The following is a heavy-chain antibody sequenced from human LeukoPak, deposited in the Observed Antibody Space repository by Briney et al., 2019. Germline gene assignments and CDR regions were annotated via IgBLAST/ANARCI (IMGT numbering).Heavy chain of an antibody. CDR1: GFTFSSYA. Sequence: GGSLRLSCAASGFTFSSYAMSWVRQTPGKGLEWVSAISGSGGSTYYADSVKVRFTISRDNSKSMLYLQMSSLRAEDTALYYCAKDRGYSYGDENYFNCWGQGTLVTVSS. V-gene: IGHV3-23*01. CDR2: ISGSGGST. D-gene: IGHD5-18*01. CDR3: AKDRGYSYGDENYFNC. J-gene: IGHJ4*02.